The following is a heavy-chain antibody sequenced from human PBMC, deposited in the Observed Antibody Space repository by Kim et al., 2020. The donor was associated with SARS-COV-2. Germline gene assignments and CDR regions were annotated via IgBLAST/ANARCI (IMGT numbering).Heavy chain of an antibody. CDR1: GFTFSSYW. CDR2: IKQDGSEK. CDR3: ARESYRVRGVTYYMDV. J-gene: IGHJ6*03. V-gene: IGHV3-7*01. Sequence: GGSLRLSCAASGFTFSSYWISWVRQAPGKGLEWVANIKQDGSEKYYVDSVKGRFTISRDNAKNSLYLQMNSLRAEDTAVYYCARESYRVRGVTYYMDVWG. D-gene: IGHD3-10*01.